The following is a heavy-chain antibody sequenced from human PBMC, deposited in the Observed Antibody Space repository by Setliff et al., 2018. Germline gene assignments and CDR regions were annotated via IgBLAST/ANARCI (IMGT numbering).Heavy chain of an antibody. CDR2: ISGSGGTT. V-gene: IGHV3-23*01. CDR3: AKGSCSGGSRYFKAQEFDY. CDR1: GFTFSSYA. J-gene: IGHJ4*02. Sequence: PGGSLRLSCAASGFTFSSYAMSWVRQAPGKGLEWVSAISGSGGTTYYADSVKGRFTISRDNSRNTLYLQMNSLRAEDTAVYYCAKGSCSGGSRYFKAQEFDYWGQGTLVTVSS. D-gene: IGHD2-15*01.